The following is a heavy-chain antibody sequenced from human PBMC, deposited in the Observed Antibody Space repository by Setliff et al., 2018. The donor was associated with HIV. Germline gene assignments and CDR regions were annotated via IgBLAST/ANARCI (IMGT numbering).Heavy chain of an antibody. Sequence: GESLTISCKGSGYDFSSYFIGWVRQMPGKGLEWMGIIYPGDSDTRYSPSFQGRVTISADKSISTAYLQWNSLKVSDTAMYYCTRRLYGRTFWYFDLWGRGTPVTVS. CDR3: TRRLYGRTFWYFDL. CDR2: IYPGDSDT. D-gene: IGHD1-26*01. V-gene: IGHV5-51*01. J-gene: IGHJ2*01. CDR1: GYDFSSYF.